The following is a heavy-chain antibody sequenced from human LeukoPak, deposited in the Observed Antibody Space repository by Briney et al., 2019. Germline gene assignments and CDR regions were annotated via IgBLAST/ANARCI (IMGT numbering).Heavy chain of an antibody. D-gene: IGHD3-9*01. CDR2: IYTSGST. J-gene: IGHJ4*02. CDR3: ARRRGDILTGSYYFDC. V-gene: IGHV4-4*09. Sequence: PSETLSLTCTVSGGSISSYYWSWIRQPPGKGLEWIGYIYTSGSTNYNPSLKSRVTISVDTSKNQFSLKLSSVTAADTAVYYCARRRGDILTGSYYFDCWGQGTLVTVSS. CDR1: GGSISSYY.